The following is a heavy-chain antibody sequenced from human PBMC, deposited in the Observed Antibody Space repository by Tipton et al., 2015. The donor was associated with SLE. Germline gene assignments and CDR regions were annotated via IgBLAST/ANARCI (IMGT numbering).Heavy chain of an antibody. D-gene: IGHD1-7*01. V-gene: IGHV4-39*07. Sequence: TLSLTCTVSGGSLSSSSYYWGWIRQPPGKGLEWIGSIYYSGSTYYNPSLKSRVTISVDTSKNQFSLKLSSVTAADTAVYYCARTFNWNLDWFDPWGQGTLVTVSS. J-gene: IGHJ5*02. CDR1: GGSLSSSSYY. CDR3: ARTFNWNLDWFDP. CDR2: IYYSGST.